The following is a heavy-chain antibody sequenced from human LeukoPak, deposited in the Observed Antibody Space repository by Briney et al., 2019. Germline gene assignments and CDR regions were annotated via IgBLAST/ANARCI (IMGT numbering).Heavy chain of an antibody. D-gene: IGHD3-22*01. Sequence: GGSLRLSCAASGFTFSGYSMNWVRQAPGKGLEWVSSISSSSSYIYYADSVKGRFTISRDNAKNSLYLQMNSLRAEDTAVYYCAKGPNYYDSSGYFDYWGQGTLVTVSS. J-gene: IGHJ4*02. CDR1: GFTFSGYS. V-gene: IGHV3-21*04. CDR2: ISSSSSYI. CDR3: AKGPNYYDSSGYFDY.